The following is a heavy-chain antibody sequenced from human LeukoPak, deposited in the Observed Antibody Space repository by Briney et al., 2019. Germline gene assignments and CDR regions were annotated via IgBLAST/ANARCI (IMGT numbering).Heavy chain of an antibody. V-gene: IGHV1-69*04. D-gene: IGHD6-13*01. J-gene: IGHJ3*02. CDR3: ARDGGRRNSSSWKGSGAFDI. CDR2: IIPILGIA. CDR1: GGTFSSYA. Sequence: SVKVSCKASGGTFSSYAISWVRQAPGQGLEWMGRIIPILGIANYAQKFQGRVTITADKSTSTAYMELSSLRSEDTAVYYCARDGGRRNSSSWKGSGAFDIWGQGTMVTVSS.